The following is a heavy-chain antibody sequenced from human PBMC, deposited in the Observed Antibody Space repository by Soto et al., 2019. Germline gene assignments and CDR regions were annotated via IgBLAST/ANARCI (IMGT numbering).Heavy chain of an antibody. Sequence: SETLSLTCTVSGGSISSSSYYWGWIRQPPGKGLEWIGSIYYSGSTYYNPSLKSRVTISVDTSKNQFSLKLSSVTAADTAVYYCARLESTAYWYFDLWGRGTLVTVSS. CDR3: ARLESTAYWYFDL. CDR1: GGSISSSSYY. D-gene: IGHD5-18*01. CDR2: IYYSGST. V-gene: IGHV4-39*01. J-gene: IGHJ2*01.